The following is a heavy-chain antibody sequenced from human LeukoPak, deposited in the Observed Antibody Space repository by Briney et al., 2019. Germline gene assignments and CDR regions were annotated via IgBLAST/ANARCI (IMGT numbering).Heavy chain of an antibody. V-gene: IGHV3-7*01. Sequence: PGGSLRLSCAASGFTFSSYWMSWVRQAPGKGLEWVANIKQDGSEKYYVDSVKGRFTISRDNAKNSLYLQMNSLRAEDTAVYDCARDRGYDYVWGSYPIDYWGQGTLVTVSS. CDR3: ARDRGYDYVWGSYPIDY. J-gene: IGHJ4*02. CDR1: GFTFSSYW. D-gene: IGHD3-16*02. CDR2: IKQDGSEK.